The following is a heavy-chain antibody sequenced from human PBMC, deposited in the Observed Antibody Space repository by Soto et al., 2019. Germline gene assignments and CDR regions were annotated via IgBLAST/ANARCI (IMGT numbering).Heavy chain of an antibody. D-gene: IGHD2-21*02. J-gene: IGHJ4*02. CDR3: TRGSFCGADCYRLKYYCDY. Sequence: AXVTLSCTSSESTFTSSDINWVRQAHGQLLEWMGWMNPNSGNTGYAQKFQGRVTMTRDTSITTAYMELNSLTSDDTAIYYCTRGSFCGADCYRLKYYCDYWGQGSRVTVSP. CDR1: ESTFTSSD. V-gene: IGHV1-8*01. CDR2: MNPNSGNT.